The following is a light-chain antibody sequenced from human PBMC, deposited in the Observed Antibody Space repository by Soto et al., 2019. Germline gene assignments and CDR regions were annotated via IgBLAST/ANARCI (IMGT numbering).Light chain of an antibody. Sequence: EIVLTHSPATLSVSPGERATLSCRASQSVGSNLAWYQQRPGQPPRLLIYDASTRATDIPARFSGGGPGTEFTLTISSLQSEDFAVYYCQQYNNWTYTFGQGPKLQIK. CDR1: QSVGSN. J-gene: IGKJ2*01. CDR2: DAS. CDR3: QQYNNWTYT. V-gene: IGKV3-15*01.